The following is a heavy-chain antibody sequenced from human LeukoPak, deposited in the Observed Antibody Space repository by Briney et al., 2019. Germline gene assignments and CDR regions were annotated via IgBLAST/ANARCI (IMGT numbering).Heavy chain of an antibody. J-gene: IGHJ5*02. CDR3: AKDQWVS. V-gene: IGHV3-23*01. CDR2: ISESGGSS. Sequence: QSGGYLRLSCAASGFTFSSYWMSWVRQAPGKGLEWVSAISESGGSSYYADSVKGRFTISRDSSNNTLYLQMNSLRAEDTAVYYCAKDQWVSWGQGTLVTVSS. CDR1: GFTFSSYW. D-gene: IGHD1-26*01.